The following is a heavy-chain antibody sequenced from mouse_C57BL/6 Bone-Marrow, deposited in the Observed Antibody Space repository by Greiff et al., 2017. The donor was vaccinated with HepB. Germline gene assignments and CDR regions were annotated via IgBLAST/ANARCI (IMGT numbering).Heavy chain of an antibody. D-gene: IGHD1-1*01. Sequence: VQLVESGPGLVQPSQSLSITCTVSGFSLTSYGVHWVRQSPGKGLEWLGVIWRGGSTDYNAAFMSRLSITKDNSKSQVFFKMNSLQADDTAIYYCAKNPPYYGSSSFAMDYWGQGTSVTVSS. J-gene: IGHJ4*01. V-gene: IGHV2-5*01. CDR3: AKNPPYYGSSSFAMDY. CDR2: IWRGGST. CDR1: GFSLTSYG.